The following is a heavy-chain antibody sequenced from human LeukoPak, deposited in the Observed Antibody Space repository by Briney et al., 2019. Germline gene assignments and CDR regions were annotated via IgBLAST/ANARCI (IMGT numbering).Heavy chain of an antibody. D-gene: IGHD5-18*01. CDR2: INPNSGGT. V-gene: IGHV1-2*02. J-gene: IGHJ4*02. CDR1: GYTFTGYF. CDR3: ARGGIQLWFLVDY. Sequence: ASVKVSCKASGYTFTGYFMHWVRQAPGQGLEWMRWINPNSGGTNYAQKFQGRVTMTRDTSISTAYMELSSLRSDDTAVYYCARGGIQLWFLVDYWGQGTLVTVSS.